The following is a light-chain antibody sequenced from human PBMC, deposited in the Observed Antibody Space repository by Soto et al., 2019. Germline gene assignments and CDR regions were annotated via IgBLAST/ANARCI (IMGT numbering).Light chain of an antibody. CDR2: DVS. CDR3: CSYAGSSTFV. V-gene: IGLV2-11*01. CDR1: SNDVGDYNY. Sequence: QSVLTQPRSVSGSPGQSVTISCTGTSNDVGDYNYVSWYQQHPDKAPKLMIYDVSKRPSGVPDRFSGSKSGNTASLTISGLQAEDEADYFCCSYAGSSTFVFGTGTKVTAL. J-gene: IGLJ1*01.